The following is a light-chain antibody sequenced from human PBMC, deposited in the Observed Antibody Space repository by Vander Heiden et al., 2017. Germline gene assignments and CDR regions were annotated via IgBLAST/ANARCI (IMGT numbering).Light chain of an antibody. Sequence: DIVMTQSPATLSVSPGDRVPLSCRASQSVDSNLAWYQQKPGQAPRLLISGASSRATGIPARFSGSGSGTEFTLTISSLQSEDFAVYYCQQDNNWPPYTFGQGTKLEI. J-gene: IGKJ2*01. CDR2: GAS. CDR3: QQDNNWPPYT. V-gene: IGKV3-15*01. CDR1: QSVDSN.